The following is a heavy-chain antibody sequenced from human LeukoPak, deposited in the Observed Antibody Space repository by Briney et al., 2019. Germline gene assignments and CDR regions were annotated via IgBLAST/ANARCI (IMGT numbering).Heavy chain of an antibody. V-gene: IGHV3-53*01. J-gene: IGHJ4*02. D-gene: IGHD3-3*01. Sequence: GGSLRLSCAVSGFCVTNNYMSWVRQAPGKGLEWVSVFYVGGATYYADSVKGRFTISRDNSENTLYLQMNSLRAEDTAVYYCARRGGIHLEYFDYWGQGTLVTVSS. CDR2: FYVGGAT. CDR1: GFCVTNNY. CDR3: ARRGGIHLEYFDY.